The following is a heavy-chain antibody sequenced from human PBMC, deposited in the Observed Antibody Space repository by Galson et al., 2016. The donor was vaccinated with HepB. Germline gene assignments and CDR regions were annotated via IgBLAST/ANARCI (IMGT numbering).Heavy chain of an antibody. Sequence: SETLSLTCAVSGASISRNNWWSWVRQPPGKGLEWIGEIFHSGSANYNPSLESRVSMSVDKSKNHLSLKLSSVTAADTAVYYCARAGEAEYFGSGSYSDYWGQGTLVTVSS. D-gene: IGHD3-10*01. J-gene: IGHJ4*02. V-gene: IGHV4-4*02. CDR2: IFHSGSA. CDR1: GASISRNNW. CDR3: ARAGEAEYFGSGSYSDY.